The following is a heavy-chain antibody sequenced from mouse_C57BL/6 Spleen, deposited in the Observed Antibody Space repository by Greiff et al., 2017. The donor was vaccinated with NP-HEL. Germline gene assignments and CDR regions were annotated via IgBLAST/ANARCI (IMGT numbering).Heavy chain of an antibody. CDR1: GYTFTSYW. J-gene: IGHJ1*03. V-gene: IGHV1-69*01. D-gene: IGHD1-1*01. CDR2: IDPSDSYT. Sequence: QVQLQQPGAELVMPGASVKLSCKASGYTFTSYWMHWVKQRPGQGLEWIGEIDPSDSYTNYNQKFKGKSTLTVDKSSSTAYMQLSSLTSEDSAVYYCARSTVGATRDFDVWGTGTTVTVS. CDR3: ARSTVGATRDFDV.